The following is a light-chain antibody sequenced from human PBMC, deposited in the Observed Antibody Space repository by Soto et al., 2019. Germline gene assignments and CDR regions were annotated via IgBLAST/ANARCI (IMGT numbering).Light chain of an antibody. Sequence: EIVLTQSPGTLSLSPGERATLSCRASQSVSSSYLAWYQQKPGQAPRLLIYGASSRATGIPDRFSGSGSGTDFTLTIGRLEPEDFAVYYCQQRRTFGQGTKVEIK. CDR3: QQRRT. CDR2: GAS. CDR1: QSVSSSY. J-gene: IGKJ1*01. V-gene: IGKV3-20*01.